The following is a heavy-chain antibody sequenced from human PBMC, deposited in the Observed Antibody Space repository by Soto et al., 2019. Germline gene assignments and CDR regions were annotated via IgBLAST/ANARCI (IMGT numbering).Heavy chain of an antibody. CDR1: GFTFSSYG. V-gene: IGHV3-23*01. J-gene: IGHJ4*02. D-gene: IGHD1-26*01. CDR2: ISGSGGST. CDR3: AKASAPGGTYFPLWF. Sequence: EVQLLDSGGGLVQPGGSLRLSCAASGFTFSSYGMSWVRQAPGKGLEWVSSISGSGGSTYYADSVKGRFTISRDNSKNTLYRQMNSLRAEDTAVYYRAKASAPGGTYFPLWFWGQGTLVTGSS.